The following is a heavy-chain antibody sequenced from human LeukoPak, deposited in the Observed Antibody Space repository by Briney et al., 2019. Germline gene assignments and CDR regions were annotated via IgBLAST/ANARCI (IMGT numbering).Heavy chain of an antibody. CDR3: AKGRQLRRSDAFDI. Sequence: GGSLRLSCAASGFIFSNYGITWGREAPGKGLEWVSIINYSGTDTYYADSVKGRFTISRDNSKNTLYLQMNSLRGEDTAVYYCAKGRQLRRSDAFDIWGQGTMVTVSS. CDR2: INYSGTDT. D-gene: IGHD1-26*01. V-gene: IGHV3-23*01. CDR1: GFIFSNYG. J-gene: IGHJ3*02.